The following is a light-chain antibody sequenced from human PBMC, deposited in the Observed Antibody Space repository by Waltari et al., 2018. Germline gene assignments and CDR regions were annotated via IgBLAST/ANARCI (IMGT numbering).Light chain of an antibody. CDR3: SLYTTTSTWV. V-gene: IGLV2-18*01. CDR2: DVT. Sequence: QSALTQPPSVSGSPGQSVTISCSGTSGDVGSYNRVSWYQQPPGTAPKLFIYDVTNRPSGVPDRFSGSKSGNTASLTISGLQAEDEGDYYCSLYTTTSTWVFGGGTRLTVL. J-gene: IGLJ3*02. CDR1: SGDVGSYNR.